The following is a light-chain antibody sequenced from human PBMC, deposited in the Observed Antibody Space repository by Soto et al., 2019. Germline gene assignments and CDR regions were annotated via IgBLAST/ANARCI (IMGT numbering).Light chain of an antibody. V-gene: IGKV3-11*01. CDR2: DAS. Sequence: EIVLTQSPATLSLSPGERATLSCRASQSVSSYLAWYQQKPGQAPRLLIYDASNRATGIPARFSGSGSGTDFTLTISSLEPEDFAVYYCQQRSNRITFGPGTKVDIE. CDR1: QSVSSY. J-gene: IGKJ3*01. CDR3: QQRSNRIT.